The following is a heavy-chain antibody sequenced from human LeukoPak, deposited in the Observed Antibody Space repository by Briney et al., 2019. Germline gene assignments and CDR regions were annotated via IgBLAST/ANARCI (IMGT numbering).Heavy chain of an antibody. J-gene: IGHJ4*02. D-gene: IGHD4-23*01. CDR3: VRDLILVDTPGDDFDY. Sequence: GGSLRLSCAASGFTFSNYWMHWVRQVPGKGLVWVSRINVDGSVKSYADSVKGRFTISRDNAKDTVSLQMNSLRAEDTAVYYCVRDLILVDTPGDDFDYWGQGALVTVSS. CDR1: GFTFSNYW. CDR2: INVDGSVK. V-gene: IGHV3-74*01.